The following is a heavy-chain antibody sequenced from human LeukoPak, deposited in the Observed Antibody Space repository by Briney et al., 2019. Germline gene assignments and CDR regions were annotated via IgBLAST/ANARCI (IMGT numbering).Heavy chain of an antibody. V-gene: IGHV3-23*01. J-gene: IGHJ5*02. Sequence: GGSLRLSCAASGFTDITNDMTWVRRAPGKGLEWVSAISGSGGNTYYADSVKGRFTISRDNSKNTLYLQMNSLRGEDTAVYYCAKDPLGRDWFDPWGQGNLVTVSS. CDR1: GFTDITND. CDR3: AKDPLGRDWFDP. D-gene: IGHD1-26*01. CDR2: ISGSGGNT.